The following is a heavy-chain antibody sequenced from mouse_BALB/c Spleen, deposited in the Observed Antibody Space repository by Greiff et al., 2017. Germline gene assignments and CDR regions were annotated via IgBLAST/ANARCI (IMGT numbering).Heavy chain of an antibody. D-gene: IGHD1-1*01. Sequence: EVQLQQSGPELEKPGASVTISCKASGYSFTGYNMNWVKQSNGKSLEWIGNIDPYYGGTSYNQKFKDKATLTADKSSSTAYMQLSSLTSEDSAVYYCARGARYGSSPYYAMDYWGQGTSVTVSS. V-gene: IGHV1-39*01. CDR3: ARGARYGSSPYYAMDY. CDR1: GYSFTGYN. CDR2: IDPYYGGT. J-gene: IGHJ4*01.